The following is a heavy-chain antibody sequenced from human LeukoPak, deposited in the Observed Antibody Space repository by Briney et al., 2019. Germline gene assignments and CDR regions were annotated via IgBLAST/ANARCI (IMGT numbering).Heavy chain of an antibody. CDR2: MYHSGST. D-gene: IGHD5-18*01. Sequence: SETLSLTCTVSGGSISSSSYYWGWIRQPPGKGLEWIGFMYHSGSTYYNPSLKSRVTISVATSKNQFSLKLSSVSATDTAVYFCATLNVYTGMVTYYYYYMDVWGKGTTVTVSS. CDR1: GGSISSSSYY. CDR3: ATLNVYTGMVTYYYYYMDV. V-gene: IGHV4-39*07. J-gene: IGHJ6*03.